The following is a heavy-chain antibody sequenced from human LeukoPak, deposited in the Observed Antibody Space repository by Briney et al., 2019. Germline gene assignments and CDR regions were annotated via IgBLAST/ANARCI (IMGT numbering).Heavy chain of an antibody. Sequence: PGASLRLSRAASGFTFSSYSMSWVRQHPGEWREWVSSISSSRYIYYADSVKGLLTISRDNAKNSLYLQMNSLRAEDTAVYYCARDPHHCSSTSCYFYYYYYMDGWGKGTTVTVSS. CDR1: GFTFSSYS. V-gene: IGHV3-21*01. CDR2: ISSSRYI. D-gene: IGHD2-2*01. J-gene: IGHJ6*03. CDR3: ARDPHHCSSTSCYFYYYYYMDG.